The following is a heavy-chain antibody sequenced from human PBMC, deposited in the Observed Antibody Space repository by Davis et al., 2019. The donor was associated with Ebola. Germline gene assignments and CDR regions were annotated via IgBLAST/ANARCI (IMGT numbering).Heavy chain of an antibody. CDR2: ISWNSGSI. J-gene: IGHJ4*02. Sequence: GGSLRLSCAASGFTFDDYAMHWVRQAPGKGLEWVSGISWNSGSIGYADSVKGRFTISRDNAKNSLYLQMNSLRAEDTALYYCAKVNYCGGDCSYFDYWGQGTLVTVSS. CDR3: AKVNYCGGDCSYFDY. V-gene: IGHV3-9*01. D-gene: IGHD2-21*01. CDR1: GFTFDDYA.